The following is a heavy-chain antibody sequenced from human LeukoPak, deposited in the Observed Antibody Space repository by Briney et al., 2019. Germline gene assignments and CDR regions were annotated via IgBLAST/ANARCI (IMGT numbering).Heavy chain of an antibody. J-gene: IGHJ4*02. CDR3: AMSYGSGSYCDY. CDR2: IYYTGTT. D-gene: IGHD3-10*01. V-gene: IGHV4-39*07. Sequence: SETLSLTCTVSGGSIDNSIYYWGWIRQSPEKGLEWIGSIYYTGTTNYNPSLESRVTISVDASNNQVSLTLNSVTAADTAVYFCAMSYGSGSYCDYWGQGTLVTVSS. CDR1: GGSIDNSIYY.